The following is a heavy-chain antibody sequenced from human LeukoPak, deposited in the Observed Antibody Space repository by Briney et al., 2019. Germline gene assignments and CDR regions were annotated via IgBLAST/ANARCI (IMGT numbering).Heavy chain of an antibody. CDR2: IYTSGST. J-gene: IGHJ4*02. CDR1: GGSISSGSYY. Sequence: SETLSLTCTVSGGSISSGSYYWSWIRQPAGKGLEWIGRIYTSGSTNYNPSHKSRVTISVDTSKNQFSLKLSSVTAADTAVYYCARLVAGTGEYHFDYWGQGTLVTVSS. CDR3: ARLVAGTGEYHFDY. V-gene: IGHV4-61*02. D-gene: IGHD6-19*01.